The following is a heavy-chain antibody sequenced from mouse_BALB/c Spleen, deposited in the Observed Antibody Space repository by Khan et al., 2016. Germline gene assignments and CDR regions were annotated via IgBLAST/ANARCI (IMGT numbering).Heavy chain of an antibody. CDR2: ISHFASSI. CDR3: ARGWDLYHAMDY. CDR1: GFAFSDYG. V-gene: IGHV5-15*02. D-gene: IGHD1-1*02. Sequence: EVELVESGGGLVQPGGSRKLSCAASGFAFSDYGMAWVRQAPGKGPEWVAFISHFASSIYFLDTVTGRFTISRDNAKNNLYLEMSSLRSEDTAMYYGARGWDLYHAMDYWGQGTSVTVSS. J-gene: IGHJ4*01.